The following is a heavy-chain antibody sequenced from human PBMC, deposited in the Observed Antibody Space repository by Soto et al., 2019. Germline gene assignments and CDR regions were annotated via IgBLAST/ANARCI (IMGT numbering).Heavy chain of an antibody. CDR1: GGSISSGGYY. CDR2: IYYSGST. J-gene: IGHJ3*02. Sequence: QVQLQESGPGLVKPSQTLSLTCTVPGGSISSGGYYWSWIRQHPGKGLEWIGYIYYSGSTYYNPSLKSRVTISVDTSKNQFSLKLSSVTAADTAVYYCARDSRYYDSSGYYPSDAFDIWGQGTMVTVSS. V-gene: IGHV4-31*03. D-gene: IGHD3-22*01. CDR3: ARDSRYYDSSGYYPSDAFDI.